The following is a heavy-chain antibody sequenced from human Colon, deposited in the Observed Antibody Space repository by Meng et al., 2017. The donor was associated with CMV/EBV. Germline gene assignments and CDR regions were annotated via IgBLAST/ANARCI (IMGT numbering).Heavy chain of an antibody. CDR1: GGSISSYY. CDR2: IYPSGFP. J-gene: IGHJ4*02. CDR3: ARAQYTYGYWIFDY. V-gene: IGHV4-4*07. D-gene: IGHD5-18*01. Sequence: VQLQESGPGLVTPSETLSLSCTVSGGSISSYYWSWIRQPAGKGLEWIGRIYPSGFPKYKPSLESRVTMSADTSKNQISLKLTSVTAADTAVYYCARAQYTYGYWIFDYWGQGTLVTVSS.